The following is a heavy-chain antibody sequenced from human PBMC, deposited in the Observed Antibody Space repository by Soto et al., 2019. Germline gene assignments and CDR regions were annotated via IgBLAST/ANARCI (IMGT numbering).Heavy chain of an antibody. V-gene: IGHV4-59*01. D-gene: IGHD3-9*01. CDR1: GGSISSYY. J-gene: IGHJ4*02. Sequence: SETLSLTCTVSGGSISSYYWSWIRQPPGKGLEWIGYIYYSGSTNYNPSLKSRVTISVDTSKNQFSLKLSSVTAADTAVYYCARDNSYYDILTGYYLGGFFDYWGQGTLVTVSS. CDR3: ARDNSYYDILTGYYLGGFFDY. CDR2: IYYSGST.